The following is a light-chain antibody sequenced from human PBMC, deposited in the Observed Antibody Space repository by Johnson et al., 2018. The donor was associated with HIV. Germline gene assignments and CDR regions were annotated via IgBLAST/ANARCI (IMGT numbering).Light chain of an antibody. Sequence: QSVLTQPPSVSAAPGQKVTISCSGSSSNIGNNYVSWYQQLPGTAPKLLIYENKKRPSGIPDRFSGSKSGTSATLDITGLQTGDEADYYCGTWDSSLSQGVFGTGTKVTVL. CDR3: GTWDSSLSQGV. CDR1: SSNIGNNY. V-gene: IGLV1-51*02. CDR2: ENK. J-gene: IGLJ1*01.